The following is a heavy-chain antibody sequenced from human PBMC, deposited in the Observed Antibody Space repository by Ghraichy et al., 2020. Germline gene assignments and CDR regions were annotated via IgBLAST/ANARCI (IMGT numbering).Heavy chain of an antibody. CDR1: GYTFTSYA. Sequence: ASVKVSCKASGYTFTSYAISWVRQAPGQGLEWMGGMSAYNGNTNDAQSLQGSVHMNTDTSTSTAYMELRSLRSDDTAVYYCARDNYGGSLDYWGQGTLVTVSS. J-gene: IGHJ4*02. CDR2: MSAYNGNT. CDR3: ARDNYGGSLDY. D-gene: IGHD4-23*01. V-gene: IGHV1-18*01.